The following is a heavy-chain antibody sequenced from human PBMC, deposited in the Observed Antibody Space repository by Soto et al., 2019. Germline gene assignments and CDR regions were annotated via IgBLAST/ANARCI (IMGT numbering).Heavy chain of an antibody. J-gene: IGHJ6*03. CDR3: ARDLIFEAGYYYMDV. CDR2: IYYSGST. V-gene: IGHV4-59*01. CDR1: GGSISSYY. Sequence: SETLSLTCTVSGGSISSYYWSWIRQPPGKGLEWIGYIYYSGSTNYNPSLKSRVTISVDTSKNQFSLKLSSVTAADTAVYYLARDLIFEAGYYYMDVWGKGTTVTVSS. D-gene: IGHD3-3*01.